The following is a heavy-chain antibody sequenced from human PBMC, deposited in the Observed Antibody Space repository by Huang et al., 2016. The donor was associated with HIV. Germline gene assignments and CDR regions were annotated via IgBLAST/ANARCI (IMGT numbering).Heavy chain of an antibody. Sequence: QMQLQQRGAGLLKPSETLSLTCGVSGGSFTGNYLTWIRQAPGQGLEWIGEVNDSGPTNYNPALNGRVTRSLDKSNRELSLNLRSVTAADTAVYYCARQWTILEWLLGLDVWGQGTTVIVSS. CDR3: ARQWTILEWLLGLDV. CDR1: GGSFTGNY. V-gene: IGHV4-34*02. D-gene: IGHD3-3*01. CDR2: VNDSGPT. J-gene: IGHJ6*02.